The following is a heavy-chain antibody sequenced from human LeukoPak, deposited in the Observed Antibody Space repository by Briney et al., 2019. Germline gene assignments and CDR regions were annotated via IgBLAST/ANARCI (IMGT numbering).Heavy chain of an antibody. CDR3: ARGGTKPEVFDY. J-gene: IGHJ4*02. Sequence: QLGGSLRLSCAASGFTFSSYGMHWVRQAPGKGLEWVAFIRYDGSNKYYADSVKGRFTISRDNSKNTLYLRMNSLRAEDTAVYYCARGGTKPEVFDYWGQGTLVTVSS. V-gene: IGHV3-30*02. CDR1: GFTFSSYG. CDR2: IRYDGSNK.